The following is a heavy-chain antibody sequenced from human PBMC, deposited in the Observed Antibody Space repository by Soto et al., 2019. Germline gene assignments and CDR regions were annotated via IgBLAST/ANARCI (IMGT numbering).Heavy chain of an antibody. D-gene: IGHD4-17*01. J-gene: IGHJ4*02. CDR3: AKDLPVTTVNTGGLWGDY. CDR2: ISGSGGST. V-gene: IGHV3-23*01. Sequence: GGSLRLSCAASGFTFRSYAMTWFRQAPGKGLEWVSTISGSGGSTFYADSVTGRFTISRDNSKNTLYLQMNSLRAEDTAVYFCAKDLPVTTVNTGGLWGDYWGQGTLVTVSS. CDR1: GFTFRSYA.